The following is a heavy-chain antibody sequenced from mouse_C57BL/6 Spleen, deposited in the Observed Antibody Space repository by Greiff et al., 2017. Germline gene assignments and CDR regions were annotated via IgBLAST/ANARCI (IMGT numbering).Heavy chain of an antibody. CDR1: GFTFSDAW. Sequence: EVMLVESGGGLVQPGGSMKLSCAASGFTFSDAWMDWVRQSPEKGLEWVAEIRNKANNHATYYAESVKGRFTISRDDSKSSVYLQMNSLRAEDAGIYYCTRRTAQAFAYWGQGTLVTVSA. V-gene: IGHV6-6*01. CDR3: TRRTAQAFAY. D-gene: IGHD3-2*02. J-gene: IGHJ3*01. CDR2: IRNKANNHAT.